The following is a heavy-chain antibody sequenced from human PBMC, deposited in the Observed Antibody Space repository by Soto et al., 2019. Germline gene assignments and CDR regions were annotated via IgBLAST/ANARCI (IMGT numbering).Heavy chain of an antibody. Sequence: GGSLRLSCAASGFTFSSYWMSWVRQAPGKGLEWVANIKYDGSNKYYADSVKGRFTISRDNSKNTLYLQMNSLRAEDTAVYYCARAKGMDVWGKGTTVTVSS. V-gene: IGHV3-7*01. CDR2: IKYDGSNK. J-gene: IGHJ6*04. CDR1: GFTFSSYW. CDR3: ARAKGMDV.